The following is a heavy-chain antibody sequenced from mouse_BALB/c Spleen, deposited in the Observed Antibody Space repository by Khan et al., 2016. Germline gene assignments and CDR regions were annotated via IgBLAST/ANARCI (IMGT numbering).Heavy chain of an antibody. J-gene: IGHJ4*01. Sequence: VQLKQSGPELEKPGASVKISCKASGYSFTGYNMNWVKQSNGKSLEWIGNIDPNYGGTTYNQKFKGKATLTVDKSSSTAYMQLKSLTSEDSAVYYCARGYGKPYYYAMDYWGQGTSVTGSS. D-gene: IGHD1-1*02. V-gene: IGHV1-39*01. CDR1: GYSFTGYN. CDR3: ARGYGKPYYYAMDY. CDR2: IDPNYGGT.